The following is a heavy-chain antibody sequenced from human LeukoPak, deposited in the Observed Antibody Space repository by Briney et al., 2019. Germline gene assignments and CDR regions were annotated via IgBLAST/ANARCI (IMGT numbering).Heavy chain of an antibody. V-gene: IGHV1-3*01. CDR1: GYTFTSYA. D-gene: IGHD3-3*01. J-gene: IGHJ6*03. CDR3: ARDNSPAYYDFWSGYYRGYYYYMDV. CDR2: INAGNGNT. Sequence: ASVKVSCKASGYTFTSYAMHWVRQAPGQRLEWMGWINAGNGNTKYSQKFQGRVTMTRDTSISTAYMELSRLRSDDTAVYYCARDNSPAYYDFWSGYYRGYYYYMDVWGKGTTVTVSS.